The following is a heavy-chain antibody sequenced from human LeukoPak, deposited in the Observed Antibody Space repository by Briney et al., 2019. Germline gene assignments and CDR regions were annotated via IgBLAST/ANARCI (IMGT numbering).Heavy chain of an antibody. CDR1: GHTFTSYG. V-gene: IGHV7-4-1*02. Sequence: ASVKVSCKASGHTFTSYGISWVRQAPGQGLEWMGWINTNTGNPTYAQGFTGRFVFSLDTSVSTAYLQISSLKAEDTAVYYCAREATRWSSGILDYWGQGTLVTVSS. D-gene: IGHD3-22*01. J-gene: IGHJ4*02. CDR2: INTNTGNP. CDR3: AREATRWSSGILDY.